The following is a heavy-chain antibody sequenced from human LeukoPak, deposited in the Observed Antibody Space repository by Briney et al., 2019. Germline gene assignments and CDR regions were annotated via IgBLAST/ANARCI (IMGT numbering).Heavy chain of an antibody. Sequence: GGSLRLSCAASGFTFSSYAMSWVRQAPGKGLEWVSAISGSGGSTYYADSVKGRFTISRDNSKNTLYLQTNSLRAEDTAVYYCAKDNSDTAMVTSVDYWGQGTLVTVSS. CDR1: GFTFSSYA. J-gene: IGHJ4*02. CDR2: ISGSGGST. V-gene: IGHV3-23*01. CDR3: AKDNSDTAMVTSVDY. D-gene: IGHD5-18*01.